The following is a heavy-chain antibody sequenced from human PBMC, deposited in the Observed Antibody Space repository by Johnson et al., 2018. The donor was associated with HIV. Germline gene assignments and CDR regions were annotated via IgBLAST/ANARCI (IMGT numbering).Heavy chain of an antibody. CDR1: GFTFSSYA. D-gene: IGHD2-21*01. V-gene: IGHV3-23*04. CDR3: ARVSMLFIDADAFDM. Sequence: VQLVESGGGLVQPGGSLRLSCAASGFTFSSYAMSWVRQAPGKGLEWVSAISGSGGSTYYADSVKGRFTISRNNSKNTLYLQMNSLRAEDTAVYYCARVSMLFIDADAFDMWGQGTMVTVSS. J-gene: IGHJ3*02. CDR2: ISGSGGST.